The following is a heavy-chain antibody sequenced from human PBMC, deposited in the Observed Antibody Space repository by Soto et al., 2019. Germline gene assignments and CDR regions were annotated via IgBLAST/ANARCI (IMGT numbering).Heavy chain of an antibody. CDR3: ARDWAGGFDY. CDR1: GFRFSDYY. CDR2: ISSSATTI. D-gene: IGHD3-10*01. J-gene: IGHJ4*01. Sequence: GGSLRLSCAASGFRFSDYYMSWIRQAPGKGLELVSYISSSATTIYHADSVKGRFSCSRDNAKNSLYLQMSSLRADDTAVYYCARDWAGGFDYWGQGTLVTVSS. V-gene: IGHV3-11*01.